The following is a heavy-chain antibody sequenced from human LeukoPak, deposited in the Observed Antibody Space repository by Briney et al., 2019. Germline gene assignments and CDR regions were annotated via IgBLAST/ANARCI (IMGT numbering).Heavy chain of an antibody. V-gene: IGHV1-69*05. Sequence: ASVKVSCKASGDTFSDYAISWVRQVPGQGLEWMGGIISFFGVANYAQKFLGRVTIATDQSTSTAYMELSSLRSDDTAAYYCASQGYTSSSEKWFDPWGQGTLVTVSS. D-gene: IGHD6-6*01. CDR3: ASQGYTSSSEKWFDP. J-gene: IGHJ5*02. CDR1: GDTFSDYA. CDR2: IISFFGVA.